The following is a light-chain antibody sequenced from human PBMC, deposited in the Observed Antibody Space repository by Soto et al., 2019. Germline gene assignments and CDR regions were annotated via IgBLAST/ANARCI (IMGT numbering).Light chain of an antibody. J-gene: IGKJ1*01. CDR3: QQYYSTPPA. Sequence: DIVMTQSPDFLAVSLGERATINCKSSQSVLYSSNNKNYLAWYQQKPGQPPKLLIYWASPRESGVPDRFSGNGSGTDFTLTISSLQAEDVEVYYCQQYYSTPPAFGQGTKVDIK. V-gene: IGKV4-1*01. CDR2: WAS. CDR1: QSVLYSSNNKNY.